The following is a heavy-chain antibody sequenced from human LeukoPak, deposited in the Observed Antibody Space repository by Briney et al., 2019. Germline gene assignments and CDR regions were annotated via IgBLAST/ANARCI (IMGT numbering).Heavy chain of an antibody. CDR1: GYTFTGYY. J-gene: IGHJ6*03. D-gene: IGHD6-13*01. CDR3: ARVHIAAAGYYYYYYMDV. V-gene: IGHV1-2*06. CDR2: INPNSGGT. Sequence: ASVKVSCKASGYTFTGYYMHWVRQAPGQGLEWMGRINPNSGGTNYAQKFQGRVTMTRDTSISTAYMELSRLRSDDTAVYYCARVHIAAAGYYYYYYMDVWGKGTTVTVSS.